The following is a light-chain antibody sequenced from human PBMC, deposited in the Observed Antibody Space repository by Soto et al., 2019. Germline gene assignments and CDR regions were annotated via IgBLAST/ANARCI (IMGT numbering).Light chain of an antibody. Sequence: EIVLTQSPDTLSLSPGETATLSCRASQTVTSYFAWYQQKPGQAPRLLIYGASSRATGIPDRFSGSGSGTDFTLTISGLEPEDFAVYYCQQYGYSPRTFGQGNKVEIK. CDR3: QQYGYSPRT. CDR2: GAS. V-gene: IGKV3-20*01. CDR1: QTVTSY. J-gene: IGKJ1*01.